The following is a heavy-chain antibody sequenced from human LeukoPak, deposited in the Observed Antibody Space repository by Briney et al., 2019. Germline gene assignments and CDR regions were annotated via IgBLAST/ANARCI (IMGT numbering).Heavy chain of an antibody. V-gene: IGHV1-46*01. CDR3: ARGPRTGVDY. J-gene: IGHJ4*02. D-gene: IGHD1-14*01. CDR2: INPRGGST. CDR1: GYTFTSHF. Sequence: ASVKVSCKASGYTFTSHFMHWVRQAPGQGLEWMGIINPRGGSTSYTQKFQGRVTMTRDTSTSTVYMELSSLRSEDTAVYYCARGPRTGVDYWGQGTLVTVSS.